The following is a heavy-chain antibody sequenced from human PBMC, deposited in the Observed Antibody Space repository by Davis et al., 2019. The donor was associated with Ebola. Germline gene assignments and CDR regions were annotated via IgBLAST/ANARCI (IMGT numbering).Heavy chain of an antibody. CDR3: ARVLNGWLRFGTYYYYGMDV. CDR2: ISSSSSTI. Sequence: GESLKISCAASGFTFSSYSMNWVRQAPGKGLEWVSYISSSSSTIYYADSVKGRFTISRDNAKNSLYLQMNSLRDEDTAVYYCARVLNGWLRFGTYYYYGMDVWGQGTTVTVSS. CDR1: GFTFSSYS. J-gene: IGHJ6*02. V-gene: IGHV3-48*02. D-gene: IGHD5-12*01.